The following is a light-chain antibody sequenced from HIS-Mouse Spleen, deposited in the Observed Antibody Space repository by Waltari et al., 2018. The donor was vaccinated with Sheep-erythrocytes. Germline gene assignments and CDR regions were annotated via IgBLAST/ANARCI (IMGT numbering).Light chain of an antibody. V-gene: IGKV1-9*01. CDR3: QQLT. J-gene: IGKJ4*01. CDR1: QGISSY. CDR2: AAS. Sequence: DIQLTQSPSFLSASVGDRVTITCRASQGISSYLAWYQQKPGKAPKLLIYAASTLQSGVPSRFSGSGSGTEFTLTISSLEPEDFAVYYCQQLTFGGGTKVEIK.